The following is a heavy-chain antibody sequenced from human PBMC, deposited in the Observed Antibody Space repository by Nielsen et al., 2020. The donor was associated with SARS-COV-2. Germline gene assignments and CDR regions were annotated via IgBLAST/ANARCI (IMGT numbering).Heavy chain of an antibody. CDR3: ARAIPFYDIAVAGQNKYYYYYMDV. CDR2: IYYSGST. D-gene: IGHD6-19*01. V-gene: IGHV4-59*01. J-gene: IGHJ6*03. Sequence: WIRQPPGKGLEWIGYIYYSGSTNYNPSLKSRVTISVDTSKNQFSLKLSSVTAADTAVYYCARAIPFYDIAVAGQNKYYYYYMDVWGKGTTVTVSS.